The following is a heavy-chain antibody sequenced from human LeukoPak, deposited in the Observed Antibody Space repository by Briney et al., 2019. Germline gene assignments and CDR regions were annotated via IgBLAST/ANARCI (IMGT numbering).Heavy chain of an antibody. Sequence: ASVKVSCKASGGTFSSYAISWVRQAPGQGLEWMGGIIPIFGTANYAQKFQGRVTITTDESTSTAYMGLSSLRSEDTAVYYCAGHLRWPNYFDYWGQGTLVTVSS. CDR1: GGTFSSYA. D-gene: IGHD4-23*01. CDR3: AGHLRWPNYFDY. V-gene: IGHV1-69*05. CDR2: IIPIFGTA. J-gene: IGHJ4*02.